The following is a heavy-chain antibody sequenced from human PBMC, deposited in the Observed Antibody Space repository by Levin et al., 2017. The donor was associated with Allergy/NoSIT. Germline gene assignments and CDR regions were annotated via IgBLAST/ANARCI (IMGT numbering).Heavy chain of an antibody. V-gene: IGHV3-23*01. J-gene: IGHJ4*02. CDR1: GFTFSSYA. CDR3: ARTYYDYVWGSSPFDY. D-gene: IGHD3-16*01. Sequence: GGSLRLSCAASGFTFSSYAMSWVRQAPGKGLEWVSAISGSGGSTYYADSVKGRFTISRDNSKNTLYLQMNSLRAEDTAVYYCARTYYDYVWGSSPFDYWGQGTLVTVSS. CDR2: ISGSGGST.